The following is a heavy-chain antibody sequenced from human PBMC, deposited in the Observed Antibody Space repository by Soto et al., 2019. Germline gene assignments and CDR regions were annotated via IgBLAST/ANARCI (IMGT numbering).Heavy chain of an antibody. CDR3: ARDRYSGSYSGAGWFDP. CDR1: GGTFSSYA. D-gene: IGHD1-26*01. CDR2: IIPIFGTA. J-gene: IGHJ5*02. Sequence: SVKVSCKASGGTFSSYAISWVLHSPGQGLEWMGGIIPIFGTANYAQKFQGRVTITADKSTSTAYMELSSLRSEDTAVYYCARDRYSGSYSGAGWFDPWGQGTLVTVSS. V-gene: IGHV1-69*06.